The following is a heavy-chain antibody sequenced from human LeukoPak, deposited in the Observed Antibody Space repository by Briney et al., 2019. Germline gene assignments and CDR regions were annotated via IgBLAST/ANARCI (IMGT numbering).Heavy chain of an antibody. CDR1: GGSFSGYY. J-gene: IGHJ4*02. V-gene: IGHV4-34*01. CDR2: INHSGST. CDR3: ARGISTDY. Sequence: SETLSLTCAVYGGSFSGYYWSWIRQPPGKGLEWIGEINHSGSTNYNPSLKSRVTISVDTSKNQFSLKLSSVTAADTAVYYCARGISTDYWGQGTLVTVSS. D-gene: IGHD2-2*01.